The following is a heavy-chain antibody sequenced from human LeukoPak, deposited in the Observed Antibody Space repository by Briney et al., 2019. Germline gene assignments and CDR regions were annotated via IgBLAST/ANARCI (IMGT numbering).Heavy chain of an antibody. CDR3: ASLLRDILPFFDY. CDR2: ISGSGGST. V-gene: IGHV3-23*01. Sequence: TGGSLRLSCAASGFTFSSYAMSWVRQAPGKGLEWVSAISGSGGSTYYADSVKGRFTISRDNSKNTLYLQMNSLRAEDTAVYYCASLLRDILPFFDYWGQGTLVTVSS. J-gene: IGHJ4*02. CDR1: GFTFSSYA.